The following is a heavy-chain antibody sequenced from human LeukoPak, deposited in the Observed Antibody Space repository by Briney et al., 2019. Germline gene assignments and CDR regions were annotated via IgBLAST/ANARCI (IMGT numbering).Heavy chain of an antibody. CDR2: IYYSGST. Sequence: SETLSLTCTVSGGSISSYYWSWIRQPPGKGLEWIGYIYYSGSTNYNPSLKSRVTISVDTSKNQFSLKLSSVTAADTAVYYCARLGSGRRYYYYYGMDVWGQGTTVTVSS. CDR1: GGSISSYY. V-gene: IGHV4-59*08. J-gene: IGHJ6*02. CDR3: ARLGSGRRYYYYYGMDV. D-gene: IGHD3-10*01.